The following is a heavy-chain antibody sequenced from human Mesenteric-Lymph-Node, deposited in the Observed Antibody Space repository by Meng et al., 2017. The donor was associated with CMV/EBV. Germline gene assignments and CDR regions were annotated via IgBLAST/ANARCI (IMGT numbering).Heavy chain of an antibody. J-gene: IGHJ4*02. Sequence: GESLKISCAASGFTFSSYSMNWVRQAPGKGLEWVSYISSSSSTIYYADSVKGRFTISRDNAKNSLYLQMNSLRAEDTAVYYCARVIYYGSGSYYYFDYWGQGTLVTVSS. D-gene: IGHD3-10*01. V-gene: IGHV3-48*04. CDR2: ISSSSSTI. CDR1: GFTFSSYS. CDR3: ARVIYYGSGSYYYFDY.